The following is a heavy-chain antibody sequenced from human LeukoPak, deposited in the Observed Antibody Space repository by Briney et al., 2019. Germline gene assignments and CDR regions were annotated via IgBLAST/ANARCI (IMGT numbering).Heavy chain of an antibody. D-gene: IGHD1-26*01. V-gene: IGHV4-59*06. CDR1: GGSISSYY. Sequence: SETLSLTCTVSGGSISSYYWSWIRQPPGKGLEWIGYIYYSGSTYYNPSLKSRVTISVDTSKNQFSLKLSSVTAADTAVYYCAVSGQPHDAFDIWGQGTMVTVSS. CDR2: IYYSGST. J-gene: IGHJ3*02. CDR3: AVSGQPHDAFDI.